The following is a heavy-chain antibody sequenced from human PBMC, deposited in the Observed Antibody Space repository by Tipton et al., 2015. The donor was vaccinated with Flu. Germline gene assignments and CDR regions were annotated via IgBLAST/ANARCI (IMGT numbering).Heavy chain of an antibody. CDR1: GDSINNYY. D-gene: IGHD4-23*01. CDR3: ARDSGGYVYGNSYYYYYAMDV. V-gene: IGHV4-59*01. J-gene: IGHJ6*02. Sequence: LRLSCNVSGDSINNYYWSWIRQAPGKGLEWIGNIYSRGSTNYSPSLKSRALISIDTSKRQFSLNLFSVTAADTAVYYCARDSGGYVYGNSYYYYYAMDVWGQGTTVTVS. CDR2: IYSRGST.